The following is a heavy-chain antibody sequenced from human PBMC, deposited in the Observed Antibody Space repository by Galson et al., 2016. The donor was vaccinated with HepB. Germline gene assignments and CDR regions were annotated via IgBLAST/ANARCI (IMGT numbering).Heavy chain of an antibody. CDR3: AREVRFYGMDV. J-gene: IGHJ6*02. D-gene: IGHD3-3*01. V-gene: IGHV3-11*01. CDR2: ISSSGSTI. CDR1: GFSLREYY. Sequence: SLRLSCAVSGFSLREYYMDWVRQAPGKGLEWVSYISSSGSTIYYADSVKGRFTISRDNQKNSLYLPMDSLIAEDSAIYSCAREVRFYGMDVWGQGTTVTVSS.